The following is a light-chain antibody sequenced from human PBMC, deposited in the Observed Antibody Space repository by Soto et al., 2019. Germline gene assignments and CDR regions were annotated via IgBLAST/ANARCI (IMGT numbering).Light chain of an antibody. CDR1: QPIRTW. V-gene: IGKV1-5*01. CDR3: HQYNYYRPT. J-gene: IGKJ1*01. Sequence: DIQVTQSPSTLSASVGDRVTITCRASQPIRTWLAWYQEKPGKAPKLLIYDASSLEGGVPSRFSGSGSGTAFTLTISSLQPDDFATYYCHQYNYYRPTFGQGTKVDIK. CDR2: DAS.